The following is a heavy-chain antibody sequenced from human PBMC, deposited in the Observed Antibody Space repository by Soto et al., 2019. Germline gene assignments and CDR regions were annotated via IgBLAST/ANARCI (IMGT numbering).Heavy chain of an antibody. J-gene: IGHJ6*03. V-gene: IGHV5-51*01. CDR2: IYPGDSDT. CDR3: ARSSGGIAAPGYYYYMDV. Sequence: PGESLKISCKGSGYSFTSYWIGWVRQMPGKGLEWMGIIYPGDSDTRYSPSFQGQVTISADKSISTAYRQWSSLGASDTAMDYCARSSGGIAAPGYYYYMDVWGKGTTVTVSS. D-gene: IGHD6-6*01. CDR1: GYSFTSYW.